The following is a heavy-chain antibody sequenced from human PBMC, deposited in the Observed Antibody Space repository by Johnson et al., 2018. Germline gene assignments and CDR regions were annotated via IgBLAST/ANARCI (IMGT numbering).Heavy chain of an antibody. J-gene: IGHJ6*02. Sequence: QVQLVQSGAEVKKPGSSVKVSCKASGGTFSSYAISWVRQAPGQGLEWMGGIIPIFGTANYAQTFQGRVTITADESTSTAYMDLSSLRSEDTAVYYCAILGSSAVIDYYYYYDMDVWGQGTTVTVSS. V-gene: IGHV1-69*01. CDR3: AILGSSAVIDYYYYYDMDV. D-gene: IGHD3-16*02. CDR1: GGTFSSYA. CDR2: IIPIFGTA.